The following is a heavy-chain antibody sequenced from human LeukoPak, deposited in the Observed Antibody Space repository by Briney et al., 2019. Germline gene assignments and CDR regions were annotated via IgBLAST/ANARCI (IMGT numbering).Heavy chain of an antibody. Sequence: ASVKVSCKASAGTFSSYAISWVRQAPGQGLEWMGGIIPIFGTANYAQKFQGRVTITTDESTSTAYMELSSLRSEDTAVYYCARARITMVRGVIAFDYWGQGTLVTVSS. CDR1: AGTFSSYA. D-gene: IGHD3-10*01. CDR3: ARARITMVRGVIAFDY. V-gene: IGHV1-69*05. J-gene: IGHJ4*02. CDR2: IIPIFGTA.